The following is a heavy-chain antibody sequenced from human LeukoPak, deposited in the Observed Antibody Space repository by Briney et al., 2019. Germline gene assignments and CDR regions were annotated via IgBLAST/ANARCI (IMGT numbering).Heavy chain of an antibody. V-gene: IGHV3-20*04. J-gene: IGHJ4*02. D-gene: IGHD6-25*01. CDR1: GFTFDDYG. Sequence: GGSLRPSCAASGFTFDDYGMSWVRQAPGKGLEWVSGINWNGGSTGYADSVKGRFTISRDNAKNSLYLQMNSLRAEDTALYYCARASGPAGPYYFDYWGQGTLVTVSS. CDR3: ARASGPAGPYYFDY. CDR2: INWNGGST.